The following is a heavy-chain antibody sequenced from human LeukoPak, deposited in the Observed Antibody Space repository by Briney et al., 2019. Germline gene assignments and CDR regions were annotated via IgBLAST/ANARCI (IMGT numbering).Heavy chain of an antibody. CDR1: GGSVSSGSYY. J-gene: IGHJ5*02. D-gene: IGHD6-13*01. CDR3: ARGPYSSSWYYWFDP. V-gene: IGHV4-39*07. Sequence: SETLSLTCTVSGGSVSSGSYYWGWIRQPPGKGLEWIGNIYYSGSTYYNPSLKSRVTISVETSKNQFSLKLSSVTAADTAVYYCARGPYSSSWYYWFDPWGQGTLVTVSS. CDR2: IYYSGST.